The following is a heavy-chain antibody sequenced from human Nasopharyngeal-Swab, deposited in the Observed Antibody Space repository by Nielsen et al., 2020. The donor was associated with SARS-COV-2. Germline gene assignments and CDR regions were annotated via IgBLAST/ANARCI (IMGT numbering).Heavy chain of an antibody. Sequence: GESLKISCAASGFTVSSNYMSWVRQAPGKGLEWVSVIYSGGSTYYADSVKGRFTISRDNSKNTLYLQMNSLRAEDTAVYYCAKDHSSSSLDYWGQGTLVTVSS. V-gene: IGHV3-53*01. CDR2: IYSGGST. CDR3: AKDHSSSSLDY. CDR1: GFTVSSNY. D-gene: IGHD6-13*01. J-gene: IGHJ4*02.